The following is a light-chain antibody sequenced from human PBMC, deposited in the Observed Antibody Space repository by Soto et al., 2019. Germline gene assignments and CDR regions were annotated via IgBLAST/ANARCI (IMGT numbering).Light chain of an antibody. V-gene: IGKV1-39*01. CDR2: SSS. CDR3: QQNYLSPWT. CDR1: QSIRNF. J-gene: IGKJ1*01. Sequence: DIQMTHSPSSLSASVGDRVTITCRTSQSIRNFLNWYQQQPGTVPKLLVSSSSTLESGVPSRFSGGGSGTDFTLTITNLQPEDFATYFCQQNYLSPWTFGPGTKVDSK.